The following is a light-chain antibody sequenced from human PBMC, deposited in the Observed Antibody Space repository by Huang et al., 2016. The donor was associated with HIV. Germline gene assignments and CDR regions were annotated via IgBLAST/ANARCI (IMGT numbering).Light chain of an antibody. CDR1: QSVLKSSNKRNY. CDR3: HQYYTTLRT. CDR2: WAA. J-gene: IGKJ1*01. Sequence: DIVMTQSPDSLAVSLGERATINCKSSQSVLKSSNKRNYLAWYQQKAGQPPKLLIYWAATRGSGVPDRFSGSGSGTDFTLTISSLQAEDVAVYYCHQYYTTLRTFGQGTKVEVK. V-gene: IGKV4-1*01.